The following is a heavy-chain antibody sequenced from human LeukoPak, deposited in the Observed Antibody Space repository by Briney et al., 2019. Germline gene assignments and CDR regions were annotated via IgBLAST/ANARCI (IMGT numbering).Heavy chain of an antibody. V-gene: IGHV1-2*02. CDR1: GYTLAGYF. D-gene: IGHD1-20*01. CDR3: ANRYNWNDFQSNTFDI. J-gene: IGHJ3*02. Sequence: ASVKVSCKASGYTLAGYFFHWVRQAPGQGLEWMGWINPNTGGTKYAQRFQGRVTMTRDTSISAAYMELSRLRSDDTAVYYCANRYNWNDFQSNTFDIWGQGTMLTVSS. CDR2: INPNTGGT.